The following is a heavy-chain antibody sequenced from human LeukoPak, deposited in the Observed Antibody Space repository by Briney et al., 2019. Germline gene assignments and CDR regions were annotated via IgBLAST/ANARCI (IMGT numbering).Heavy chain of an antibody. D-gene: IGHD3-22*01. Sequence: SVTGRFTISRDNAKNSLYLQMNSLRAEDTAIYYCARDRSSGYYGTSDYWGQGTLVTVSS. CDR3: ARDRSSGYYGTSDY. V-gene: IGHV3-11*06. J-gene: IGHJ4*02.